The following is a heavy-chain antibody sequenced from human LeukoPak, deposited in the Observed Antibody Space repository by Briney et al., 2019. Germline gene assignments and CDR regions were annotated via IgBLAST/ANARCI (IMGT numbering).Heavy chain of an antibody. CDR1: GFTFSNYG. J-gene: IGHJ6*02. V-gene: IGHV3-33*01. D-gene: IGHD5-18*01. Sequence: GGSLRLSCAASGFTFSNYGMHWVRQAPGKGLEWVAVIWYDGSNKYYADSVKGRFTISRDNSKNTLYLQMNSLRAEDTAVYYCARSTAPLSAYGMDVWGQGATVTVSS. CDR2: IWYDGSNK. CDR3: ARSTAPLSAYGMDV.